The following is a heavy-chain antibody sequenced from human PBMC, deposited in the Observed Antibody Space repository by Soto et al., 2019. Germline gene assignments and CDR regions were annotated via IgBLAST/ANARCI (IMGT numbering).Heavy chain of an antibody. J-gene: IGHJ5*02. V-gene: IGHV3-21*01. CDR1: GFTFSSYS. CDR2: ISSSSSYI. D-gene: IGHD3-10*01. CDR3: ARETVRQGWFAH. Sequence: EVQLVESGGGLVKPGGSPRLSCAASGFTFSSYSMNWVRQAPGKGLEWVSSISSSSSYIYYADSVKGRFTISRDNAKNSLYLQRNSLRAEDTAVYYCARETVRQGWFAHWGQGTLVTVSS.